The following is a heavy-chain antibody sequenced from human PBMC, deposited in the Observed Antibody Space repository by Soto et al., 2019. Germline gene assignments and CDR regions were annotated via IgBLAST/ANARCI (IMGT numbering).Heavy chain of an antibody. CDR1: GYTFTSYG. Sequence: ASVKVSCKASGYTFTSYGISWVRQAPGQGLEWMGWISAYNGNTNYAQKLQGRVTMTTDISTSTAYMVLRSLRSDDTDVYYCARGKDYDYVWGSYRYTSEQRVSGYYFDYWGQGTLVTVSS. D-gene: IGHD3-16*02. V-gene: IGHV1-18*01. CDR2: ISAYNGNT. J-gene: IGHJ4*02. CDR3: ARGKDYDYVWGSYRYTSEQRVSGYYFDY.